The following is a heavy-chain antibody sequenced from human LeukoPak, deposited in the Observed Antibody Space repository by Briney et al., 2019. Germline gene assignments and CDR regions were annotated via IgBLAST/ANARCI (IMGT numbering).Heavy chain of an antibody. CDR3: ARSYSSGWYYFDY. J-gene: IGHJ4*02. CDR1: GFTFSSYG. CDR2: ISYDGSNK. D-gene: IGHD6-19*01. V-gene: IGHV3-30*03. Sequence: GGSLRLSCAASGFTFSSYGMHWVRQAPGKGLEWVAVISYDGSNKYYADSVKGRFTISRDNSKNTLYLQMNSLRAEDTAVYYCARSYSSGWYYFDYWGQGTLVTVSS.